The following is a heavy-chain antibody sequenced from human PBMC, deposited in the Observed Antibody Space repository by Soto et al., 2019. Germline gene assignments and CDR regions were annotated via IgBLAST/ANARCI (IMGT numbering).Heavy chain of an antibody. J-gene: IGHJ5*02. CDR3: AKAGRPYYDLWSENRFDP. V-gene: IGHV3-23*01. Sequence: QAGGSLRLSCAASGFSFTTYAMTWVRQGPGKGLEWVSSISGSGGATYYADSVEGRFTISRDDSKNTLFLQMDSLRAEDTALYYCAKAGRPYYDLWSENRFDPWGQGTLVTVSS. CDR1: GFSFTTYA. CDR2: ISGSGGAT. D-gene: IGHD3-3*01.